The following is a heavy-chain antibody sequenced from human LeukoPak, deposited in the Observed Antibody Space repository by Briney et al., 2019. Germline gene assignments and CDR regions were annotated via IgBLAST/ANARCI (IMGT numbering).Heavy chain of an antibody. J-gene: IGHJ4*02. CDR3: ARIYCSGGSCYSRVFDY. CDR1: GFTFSSYN. CDR2: ISSSSYI. D-gene: IGHD2-15*01. V-gene: IGHV3-21*01. Sequence: PGGSLRPSCAASGFTFSSYNMNWVRQAPGKGLEWVSSISSSSYIYYADSVKGRFTISRDNAKNSLYLQMNSLRAEDTAVYYCARIYCSGGSCYSRVFDYWGQGTLVTVSS.